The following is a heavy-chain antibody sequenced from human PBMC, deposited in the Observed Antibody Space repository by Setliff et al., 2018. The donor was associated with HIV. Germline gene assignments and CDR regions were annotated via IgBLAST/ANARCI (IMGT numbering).Heavy chain of an antibody. V-gene: IGHV4-4*07. Sequence: SETLSLTCTVSGASISDYYWSWIRQPAGKGLEWIGRMYISGSTNYNPSLKSRVTTSVDTSKKQFSLRLTSVTAADTAVYYCARGVRDNSGWSSYYFDYWGQGTLVTVSS. CDR3: ARGVRDNSGWSSYYFDY. CDR1: GASISDYY. J-gene: IGHJ4*02. D-gene: IGHD6-19*01. CDR2: MYISGST.